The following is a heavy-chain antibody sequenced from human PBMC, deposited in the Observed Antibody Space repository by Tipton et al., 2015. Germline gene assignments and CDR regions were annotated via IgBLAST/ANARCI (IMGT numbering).Heavy chain of an antibody. CDR2: INHSGST. Sequence: TLSLTCAVYGGSFSGYFWSWIRQPPGKGLERIGEINHSGSTNYNPSLKSRVTISVDTSKNQFSLKLSSVTAADTAVYYRARQSGESSGCPSAFDIWGQGTMVTVSS. V-gene: IGHV4-34*01. D-gene: IGHD6-19*01. CDR1: GGSFSGYF. J-gene: IGHJ3*02. CDR3: ARQSGESSGCPSAFDI.